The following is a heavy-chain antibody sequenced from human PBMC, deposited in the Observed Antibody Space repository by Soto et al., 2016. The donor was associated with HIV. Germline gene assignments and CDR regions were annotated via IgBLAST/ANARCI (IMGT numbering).Heavy chain of an antibody. CDR1: GYTFTGYY. CDR3: ARVGAGGYFDWEAFDV. D-gene: IGHD3-9*01. J-gene: IGHJ3*01. CDR2: INPKSGDT. Sequence: QVQLVQSGAEVKKPGASVKVSCKASGYTFTGYYMHWVRQAPGQGLEWMGWINPKSGDTNYAQKFQGRVTMTRDTSISTAYMELSRLRSDDTAVYYCARVGAGGYFDWEAFDVVGPKGQVVTVS. V-gene: IGHV1-2*02.